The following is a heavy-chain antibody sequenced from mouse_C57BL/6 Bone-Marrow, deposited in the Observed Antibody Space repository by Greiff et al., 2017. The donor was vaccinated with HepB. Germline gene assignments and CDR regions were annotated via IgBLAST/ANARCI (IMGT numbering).Heavy chain of an antibody. CDR3: ARTPDGYYLAWFAY. CDR1: GFTFSDYG. V-gene: IGHV5-17*01. J-gene: IGHJ3*01. Sequence: EVQRVESGGGLVKPGGSLKLSCAASGFTFSDYGMHWVRQAPEKGLEWVAYISSGSSTIYYADTVKGRFTISRDNAKNTPFLQMTSLRSEDTAMYYCARTPDGYYLAWFAYWGQGTLVTVSA. CDR2: ISSGSSTI. D-gene: IGHD2-3*01.